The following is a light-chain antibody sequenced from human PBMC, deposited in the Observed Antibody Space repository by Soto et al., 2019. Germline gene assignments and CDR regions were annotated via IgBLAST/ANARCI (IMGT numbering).Light chain of an antibody. V-gene: IGKV3-20*01. CDR2: DAS. J-gene: IGKJ4*01. Sequence: EIVLTQSPGTLSLSPGERATLSCRASQSVSSSYLAWYQQKPRQAPRLLIYDASIRATGIPDRFSGSGSGTDFTFTISRLDSEDFAVYFCQQYGSSPLTFGGGTKVEIK. CDR1: QSVSSSY. CDR3: QQYGSSPLT.